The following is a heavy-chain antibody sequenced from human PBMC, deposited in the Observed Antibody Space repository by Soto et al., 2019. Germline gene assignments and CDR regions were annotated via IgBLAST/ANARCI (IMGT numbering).Heavy chain of an antibody. J-gene: IGHJ6*02. Sequence: PGVSLRLCCTASEFTFSSYAMRWIRQTPRKGLEWVAVISYDRSNKYYADSVKGRFTISRDNSKNTLYLQMNSLRAEDTAVYYCARDGNKQLVRPPVYYYYYYGMDVWGQGTTVTVSS. D-gene: IGHD6-13*01. CDR1: EFTFSSYA. CDR2: ISYDRSNK. V-gene: IGHV3-30-3*01. CDR3: ARDGNKQLVRPPVYYYYYYGMDV.